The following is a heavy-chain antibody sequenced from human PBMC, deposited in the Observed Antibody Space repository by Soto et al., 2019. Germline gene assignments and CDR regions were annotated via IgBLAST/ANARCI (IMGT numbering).Heavy chain of an antibody. V-gene: IGHV4-34*01. CDR1: GGSFSDYS. J-gene: IGHJ5*02. D-gene: IGHD3-3*01. CDR3: ARWWSGSRQGFDP. CDR2: INHSGST. Sequence: SETLSLTCAVYGGSFSDYSWTWIRQPPGKGLEWIGEINHSGSTYYNPSLKSRVTISVDTSKNQFSLKLSSVTAADTAVYYCARWWSGSRQGFDPWGQGTLVTVSS.